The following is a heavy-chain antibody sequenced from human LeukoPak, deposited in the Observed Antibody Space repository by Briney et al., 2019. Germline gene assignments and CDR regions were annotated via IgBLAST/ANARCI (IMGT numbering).Heavy chain of an antibody. V-gene: IGHV1-46*01. J-gene: IGHJ4*02. CDR3: ARFSGSGYYFDY. CDR1: GYTITSYY. Sequence: ASVKVSCKASGYTITSYYMHWVRQAPGQGLEWMGIINPSGGTTTYAQKFQGRVTMTRDTSTSTLYMELRSLRSEDTAVYYCARFSGSGYYFDYWGQGTLVTVSS. CDR2: INPSGGTT. D-gene: IGHD3-10*01.